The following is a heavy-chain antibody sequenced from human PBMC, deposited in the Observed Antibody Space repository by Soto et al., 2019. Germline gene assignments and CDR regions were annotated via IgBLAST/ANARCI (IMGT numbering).Heavy chain of an antibody. Sequence: SETLSLTCTVSGGSIISGSSYWGWIRQPPVKWVEWIWSICYLGNTCYNPSLGVRVSISLGTASDEFSLELKAVTPGDTAVLYCAGLFPYGSIGYHLNYLGQGTLVTVSS. CDR3: AGLFPYGSIGYHLNY. D-gene: IGHD3-22*01. CDR2: ICYLGNT. V-gene: IGHV4-39*01. J-gene: IGHJ4*02. CDR1: GGSIISGSSY.